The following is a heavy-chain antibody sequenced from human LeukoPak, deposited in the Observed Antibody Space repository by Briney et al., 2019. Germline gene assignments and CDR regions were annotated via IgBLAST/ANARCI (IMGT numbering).Heavy chain of an antibody. J-gene: IGHJ4*02. CDR1: GGTFSSYA. V-gene: IGHV1-69*13. D-gene: IGHD2-2*02. Sequence: SVKVSCKASGGTFSSYAISWVRQAPGQGLEWMGGIIPIFGTANYAQKFQGRVTITADESTRTAYMELSSLRSEDTAVYYCARTGYCSSTSCYSFDYWGQGTLVTVSS. CDR2: IIPIFGTA. CDR3: ARTGYCSSTSCYSFDY.